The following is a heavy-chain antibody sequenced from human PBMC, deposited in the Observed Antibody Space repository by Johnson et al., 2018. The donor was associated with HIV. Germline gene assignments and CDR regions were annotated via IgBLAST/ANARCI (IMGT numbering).Heavy chain of an antibody. CDR1: GFIVSSKY. V-gene: IGHV3-66*02. D-gene: IGHD6-6*01. CDR2: IYSGGST. Sequence: VQLVESGGGLVQPGGSLRLSCAASGFIVSSKYMTWFRQAPGKGLDWVSVIYSGGSTYYADSVKGRFTISRDNAKNSLYLQMNNLRTEDTAFYYCARAWYSSSAFDIWGQGTMVTVFS. J-gene: IGHJ3*02. CDR3: ARAWYSSSAFDI.